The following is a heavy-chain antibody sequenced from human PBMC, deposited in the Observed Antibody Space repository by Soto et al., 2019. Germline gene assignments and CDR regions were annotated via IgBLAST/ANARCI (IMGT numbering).Heavy chain of an antibody. CDR2: FDVRTSSI. CDR3: TRDEAYSFDY. D-gene: IGHD4-4*01. V-gene: IGHV3-48*01. CDR1: GFPCSAYS. J-gene: IGHJ4*02. Sequence: EVHLVESGGGLVQPGGSLRLSCAASGFPCSAYSMHWVRQAPGKGLEWVSDFDVRTSSIYYADSVQGRFTISGDNDKNPLYLQMNSLRPEDKAVYYCTRDEAYSFDYWGQGTLVTVSS.